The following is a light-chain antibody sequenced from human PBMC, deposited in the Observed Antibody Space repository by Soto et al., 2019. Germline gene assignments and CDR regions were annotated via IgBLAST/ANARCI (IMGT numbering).Light chain of an antibody. CDR2: DAS. V-gene: IGKV3-11*01. CDR3: QQRSNWPLT. CDR1: QSVSSN. J-gene: IGKJ5*01. Sequence: EIVMTQSPATLSVSPGERATLSCRASQSVSSNLAWYQQKPGQAPRLLISDASNRATGIPARFSGSGSGTDFTLTISSLESEDFAIYSCQQRSNWPLTFGQGTRLENK.